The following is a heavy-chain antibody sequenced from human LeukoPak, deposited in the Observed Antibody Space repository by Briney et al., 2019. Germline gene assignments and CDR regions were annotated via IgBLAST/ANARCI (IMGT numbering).Heavy chain of an antibody. CDR1: RFTFDTSW. J-gene: IGHJ4*02. CDR2: IQSKNDGGTT. D-gene: IGHD3-22*01. V-gene: IGHV3-15*01. CDR3: ANGVRDSWLLPTPHFDY. Sequence: GGSLRLSCVASRFTFDTSWMSWVRQAPGKGLEWVGRIQSKNDGGTTDYAAAVKGRFTISRDNSKNTLYLQMNSLRAEDTAVYYCANGVRDSWLLPTPHFDYWGQGTLVTVSS.